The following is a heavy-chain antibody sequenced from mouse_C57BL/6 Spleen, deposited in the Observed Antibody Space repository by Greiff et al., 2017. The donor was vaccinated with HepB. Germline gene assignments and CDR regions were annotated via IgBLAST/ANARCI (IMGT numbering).Heavy chain of an antibody. CDR3: ARHEYGYDWGYYAMDY. J-gene: IGHJ4*01. CDR1: GYTFTEYT. D-gene: IGHD2-2*01. V-gene: IGHV1-62-2*01. CDR2: FYPGSGSI. Sequence: VKLMESGAELVKPGASVKLSCKASGYTFTEYTIHWVKQRSGQGLEWIGWFYPGSGSIKYDEKFKDKATLTADKSSSTVYMELSRLTSEDSAVYFCARHEYGYDWGYYAMDYWGQGTSVTVSS.